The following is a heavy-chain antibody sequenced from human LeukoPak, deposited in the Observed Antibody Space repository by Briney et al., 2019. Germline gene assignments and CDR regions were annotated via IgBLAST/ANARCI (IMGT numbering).Heavy chain of an antibody. CDR2: ISAYNGNT. D-gene: IGHD3-9*01. V-gene: IGHV1-18*04. J-gene: IGHJ3*02. Sequence: ASVNVSCMASGYTFTSYGISWVRQAPGQGLEWMGLISAYNGNTIYAQKLQGRVTMTTDTSTSTAYMELRSLRSDDTAVYYCARAPVGYFDWLPPKDAFDIWGQGTMVTVSS. CDR1: GYTFTSYG. CDR3: ARAPVGYFDWLPPKDAFDI.